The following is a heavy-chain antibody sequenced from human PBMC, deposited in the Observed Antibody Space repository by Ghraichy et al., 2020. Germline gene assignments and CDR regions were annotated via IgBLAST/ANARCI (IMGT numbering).Heavy chain of an antibody. CDR2: IYSNDDK. CDR3: ARDLSSSSFSAPFDY. Sequence: SGPTLVKPTQTLTLTCTFSGFSLSTSGVGVGWIRQPPGKALEWLALIYSNDDKRYNSSLKSRLTITKDTSKNQVVLTMTNMDPVDTATYYCARDLSSSSFSAPFDYWGQGTLVTVSS. D-gene: IGHD6-13*01. CDR1: GFSLSTSGVG. V-gene: IGHV2-5*01. J-gene: IGHJ4*02.